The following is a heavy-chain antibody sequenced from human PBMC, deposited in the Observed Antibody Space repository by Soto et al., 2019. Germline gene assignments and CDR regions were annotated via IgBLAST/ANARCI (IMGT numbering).Heavy chain of an antibody. V-gene: IGHV4-59*08. CDR3: ARHIYGDHDYFDS. J-gene: IGHJ4*02. CDR1: GGSISTYY. Sequence: QVQLQESGPGLVKPSETLSLTCTVSGGSISTYYWSWIRQPPGKGLEWIGWIYYSGSASSNPFLKSRVTMSVDTSKNQFSLKLSSVTATDTAMYFCARHIYGDHDYFDSWGQGTLVTVSS. CDR2: IYYSGSA. D-gene: IGHD4-17*01.